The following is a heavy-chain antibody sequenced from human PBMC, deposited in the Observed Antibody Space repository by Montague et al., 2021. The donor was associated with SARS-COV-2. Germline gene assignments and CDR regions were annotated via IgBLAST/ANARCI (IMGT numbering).Heavy chain of an antibody. J-gene: IGHJ6*02. D-gene: IGHD3-22*01. CDR1: GFTFSSYG. CDR2: IWYDGSNK. Sequence: SLRLSCSASGFTFSSYGMHWVRQAPGKGLEWVAVIWYDGSNKYYXDSVKGRFTISRDNSKNTLYLQMNSLRAEDTAVYYCARDLAPYYYDSSGPELVDAWGQGTTVTVSS. CDR3: ARDLAPYYYDSSGPELVDA. V-gene: IGHV3-33*01.